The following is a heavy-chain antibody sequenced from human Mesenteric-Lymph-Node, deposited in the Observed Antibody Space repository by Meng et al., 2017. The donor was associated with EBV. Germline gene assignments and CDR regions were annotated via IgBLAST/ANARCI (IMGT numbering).Heavy chain of an antibody. V-gene: IGHV4-39*01. J-gene: IGHJ4*02. Sequence: QLQLQESGPGLVKPSXXLSLSCTVSGGSISSSSYYWGWIRQPPGKGLEWIGSIYYSGNTYYNPSLKSRVTISVDTSKNQFSLNLSSVTAADTAVYYCARQGPSGRTFDYWGQGTLVTVSS. D-gene: IGHD1-26*01. CDR1: GGSISSSSYY. CDR2: IYYSGNT. CDR3: ARQGPSGRTFDY.